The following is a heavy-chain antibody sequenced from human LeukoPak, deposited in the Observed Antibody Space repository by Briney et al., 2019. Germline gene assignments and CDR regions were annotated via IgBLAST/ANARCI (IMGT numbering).Heavy chain of an antibody. CDR3: AREPMVRGVKGGFDY. V-gene: IGHV3-21*01. CDR1: GFTFSSYS. J-gene: IGHJ4*02. CDR2: ISSSSSCI. D-gene: IGHD3-10*01. Sequence: GGSLRLSCAASGFTFSSYSMNWVRQAPGKGLEWVSSISSSSSCIYYADSVKGRFTISRDNAKNSLYLQMNSLRAEDTAVYYCAREPMVRGVKGGFDYWGQGTLVTVPS.